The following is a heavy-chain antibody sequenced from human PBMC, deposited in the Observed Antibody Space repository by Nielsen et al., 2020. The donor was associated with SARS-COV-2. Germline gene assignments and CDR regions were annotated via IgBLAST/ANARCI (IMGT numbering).Heavy chain of an antibody. CDR1: GFSFTNYW. J-gene: IGHJ4*02. CDR3: ARNTYGGSTDY. V-gene: IGHV5-51*01. CDR2: IYPRDSDT. Sequence: GESLKISCKASGFSFTNYWISWVRQMPGKGLEWMGVIYPRDSDTRYNPSFQGQVTISADKSISTVYLQWSGLKASDSAMYYCARNTYGGSTDYWGQGTLVTVSS. D-gene: IGHD4-23*01.